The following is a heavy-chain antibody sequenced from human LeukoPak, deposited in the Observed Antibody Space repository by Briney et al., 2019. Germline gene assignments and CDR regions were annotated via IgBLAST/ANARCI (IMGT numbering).Heavy chain of an antibody. J-gene: IGHJ3*02. D-gene: IGHD3-22*01. CDR1: GGSFSAFF. Sequence: KPSETLSLTCAVSGGSFSAFFWRWIRQPPGKGLEWIGDVGHSGSADYNPSLKSRVTVSADPSKTQFSLKLTSVTAADTAVYYCATRGDYSDTSGNSYDALGIWGQGTMVTVSS. V-gene: IGHV4-34*01. CDR2: VGHSGSA. CDR3: ATRGDYSDTSGNSYDALGI.